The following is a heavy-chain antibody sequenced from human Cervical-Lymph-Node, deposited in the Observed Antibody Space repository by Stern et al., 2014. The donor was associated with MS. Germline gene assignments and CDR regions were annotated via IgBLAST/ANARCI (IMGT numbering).Heavy chain of an antibody. Sequence: ESGPTLVKPTQTLTLTCTFSGFSLSTSGVGVGWIRQPPGKALEWLALIYWDDDKRYSPSLKSRLTITKDTSKNQVVLTMTNMDPVDTATYYCAHNIGSWYESYFDYWGQGTLVTVSS. J-gene: IGHJ4*02. CDR3: AHNIGSWYESYFDY. D-gene: IGHD6-13*01. CDR2: IYWDDDK. CDR1: GFSLSTSGVG. V-gene: IGHV2-5*02.